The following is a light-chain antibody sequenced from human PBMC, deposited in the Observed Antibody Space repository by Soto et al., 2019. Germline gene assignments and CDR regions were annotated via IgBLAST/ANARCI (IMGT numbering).Light chain of an antibody. CDR3: QQYETFSGT. CDR1: QSVSGW. Sequence: DTTMTQSPSTLSASVGDTVTVTCRASQSVSGWLARYQQEPGEAPKLLIYDASALPRGVPSRFSGSGSGTKFTLTIASLQPDDFATYYCQQYETFSGTFGPGTKVDIK. J-gene: IGKJ1*01. V-gene: IGKV1-5*01. CDR2: DAS.